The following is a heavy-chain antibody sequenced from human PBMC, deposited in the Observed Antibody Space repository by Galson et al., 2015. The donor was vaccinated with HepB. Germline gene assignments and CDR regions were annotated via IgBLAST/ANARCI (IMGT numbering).Heavy chain of an antibody. D-gene: IGHD1-26*01. J-gene: IGHJ5*02. V-gene: IGHV4-39*01. Sequence: TLSLTCTVSGGSISSSSYYWGWIRQPPGKGLEWIGSIYYNGSTYYNPSLKSRVTISVDTSKNQFSLKLSSVTAADTAVYYCASGYRYSGSYGVWFDPWGQGTLVTVSS. CDR1: GGSISSSSYY. CDR2: IYYNGST. CDR3: ASGYRYSGSYGVWFDP.